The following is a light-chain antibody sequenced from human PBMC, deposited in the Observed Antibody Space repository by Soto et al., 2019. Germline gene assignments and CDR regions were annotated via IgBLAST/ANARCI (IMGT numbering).Light chain of an antibody. J-gene: IGKJ1*01. V-gene: IGKV3-20*01. Sequence: EIVLTQSPGTLSLSPGERATLSCRASQSVSSSHLAWYQQKPGQAPRLLISGASSRATGIPDRFTGSGSGTDFTLTLSILEPEDFAVYYCQQYGSSPRTFGQGTKVEIK. CDR1: QSVSSSH. CDR3: QQYGSSPRT. CDR2: GAS.